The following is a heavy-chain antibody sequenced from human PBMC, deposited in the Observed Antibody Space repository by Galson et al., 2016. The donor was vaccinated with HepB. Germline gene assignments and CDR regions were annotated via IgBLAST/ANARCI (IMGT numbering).Heavy chain of an antibody. Sequence: SLRLSCAASGFDFTAYWMSWVRRAPGKGLEWVANIKQDGREKNYVDSVKGRFTISRDNAKNSLYLQMNSLRVEDTAVYYCFAAGYGMDVWGQGTKVTVSS. CDR2: IKQDGREK. V-gene: IGHV3-7*01. CDR1: GFDFTAYW. D-gene: IGHD6-13*01. J-gene: IGHJ6*02. CDR3: FAAGYGMDV.